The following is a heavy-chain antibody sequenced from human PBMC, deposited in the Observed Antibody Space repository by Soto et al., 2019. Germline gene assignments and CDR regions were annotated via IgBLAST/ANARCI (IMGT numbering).Heavy chain of an antibody. CDR1: GGTFSSYA. J-gene: IGHJ6*02. CDR2: IIPIFGTA. D-gene: IGHD3-3*01. V-gene: IGHV1-69*06. CDR3: ARSPYYDFWSGYFLYGMDV. Sequence: QAQLVQSGAEVKKPGSSVKVSCKASGGTFSSYAISWVRQAPGQGLEWMGGIIPIFGTANYAQKFQGRVTITADKSTSTAYMELSSLRSEDTAVYYCARSPYYDFWSGYFLYGMDVWGQGTTVTVSS.